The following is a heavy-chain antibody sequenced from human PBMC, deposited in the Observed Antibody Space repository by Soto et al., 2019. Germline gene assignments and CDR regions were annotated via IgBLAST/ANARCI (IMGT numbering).Heavy chain of an antibody. CDR2: INPNSGGT. V-gene: IGHV1-2*02. D-gene: IGHD3-9*01. CDR1: GYTFTGYY. CDR3: ARGGNYDILTGPYTVEYFQH. Sequence: QVQLVQSGAEVKKPGASVKVSCKASGYTFTGYYMHWVRQAPGQGLEWMGWINPNSGGTNYAQKFQGRVTMTRDTAISTAYLELSRLRSDDTAVYYCARGGNYDILTGPYTVEYFQHWGQGTLVTVSS. J-gene: IGHJ1*01.